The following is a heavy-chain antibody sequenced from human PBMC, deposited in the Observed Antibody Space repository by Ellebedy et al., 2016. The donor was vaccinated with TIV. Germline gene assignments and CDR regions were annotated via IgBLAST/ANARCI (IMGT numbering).Heavy chain of an antibody. Sequence: GESLKISCAASRFTFSYYWMNWVRQAPGKGLVWVARISGDETDTTYADSVKGRFTISRDNAKHTLYLQMNSLRAEDTAVYYCARDFRIAAAGTAALDIWGQGTMVTVSS. D-gene: IGHD6-13*01. CDR3: ARDFRIAAAGTAALDI. V-gene: IGHV3-74*01. CDR2: ISGDETDT. CDR1: RFTFSYYW. J-gene: IGHJ3*02.